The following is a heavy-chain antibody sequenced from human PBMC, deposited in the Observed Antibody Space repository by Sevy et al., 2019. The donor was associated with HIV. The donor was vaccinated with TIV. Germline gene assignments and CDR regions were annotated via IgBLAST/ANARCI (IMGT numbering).Heavy chain of an antibody. J-gene: IGHJ4*02. CDR1: GGSISSGGYY. D-gene: IGHD4-4*01. Sequence: SETLSLTCTVSGGSISSGGYYWSWIRQYPGKGLEWIGYIYYSGSTYYNPSLKSRVTISVDTSKNQFSLKLSSVTAADTAVYYCVREPRYSNYHYFDYWGQGTLVTVSS. V-gene: IGHV4-31*03. CDR2: IYYSGST. CDR3: VREPRYSNYHYFDY.